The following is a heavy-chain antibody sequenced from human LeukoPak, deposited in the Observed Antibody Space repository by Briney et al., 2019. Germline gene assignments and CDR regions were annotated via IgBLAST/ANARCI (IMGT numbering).Heavy chain of an antibody. V-gene: IGHV3-30*03. CDR1: GFTFSSYG. CDR3: ATEVGYCSGGSCYRGLDY. J-gene: IGHJ4*02. CDR2: ISYDGSNK. Sequence: SGGSLRLSCAASGFTFSSYGMHWVRQAPGKGLEWVAVISYDGSNKYYADSVKGRFTISRDNSKNTLYLQVNSLRAEDTAVYYCATEVGYCSGGSCYRGLDYWGQGTLVTVSS. D-gene: IGHD2-15*01.